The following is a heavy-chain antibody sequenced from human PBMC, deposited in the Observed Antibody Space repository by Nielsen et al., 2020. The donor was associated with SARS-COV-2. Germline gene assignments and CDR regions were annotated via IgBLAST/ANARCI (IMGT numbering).Heavy chain of an antibody. D-gene: IGHD3-10*01. J-gene: IGHJ5*02. V-gene: IGHV1-8*01. CDR1: GYTFTSYD. Sequence: ASVKVSCKASGYTFTSYDINWVRQATGQGLEWMGWMNPNSGNTGYAQKSQGRVTMTRNTSISTAYMELSSLRSEDTAVYYCARGGITMGWFDPWGQGTLVTVSS. CDR2: MNPNSGNT. CDR3: ARGGITMGWFDP.